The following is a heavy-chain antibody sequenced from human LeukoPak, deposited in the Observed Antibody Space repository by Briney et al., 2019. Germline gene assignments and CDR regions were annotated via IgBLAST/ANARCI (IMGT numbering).Heavy chain of an antibody. J-gene: IGHJ4*02. CDR3: ARAADVRGPSRHFDY. D-gene: IGHD2-15*01. Sequence: ASVKVSCKASQYPFSGYYVHWVRQAPGQGLEWMGWSNPNTGATNYAQKFEGSVTITRDTSISTAYMELSGLRSDDTAVYYCARAADVRGPSRHFDYWGQGTLVTVSS. CDR1: QYPFSGYY. CDR2: SNPNTGAT. V-gene: IGHV1-2*02.